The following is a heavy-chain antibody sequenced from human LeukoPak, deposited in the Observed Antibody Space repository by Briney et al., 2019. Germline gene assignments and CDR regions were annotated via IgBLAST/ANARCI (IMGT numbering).Heavy chain of an antibody. Sequence: GGSLRLSCAASGFTFSNYAMSWVRQTPGKGLEWVAATVGGRPDTYHADSVKGRFTISRDNSKNTLYLQMNSLRAEDTAVYYCARVRLNYYDSSGYPLFYFDYWGQGTLVTVSS. CDR2: TVGGRPDT. CDR1: GFTFSNYA. D-gene: IGHD3-22*01. CDR3: ARVRLNYYDSSGYPLFYFDY. V-gene: IGHV3-23*01. J-gene: IGHJ4*02.